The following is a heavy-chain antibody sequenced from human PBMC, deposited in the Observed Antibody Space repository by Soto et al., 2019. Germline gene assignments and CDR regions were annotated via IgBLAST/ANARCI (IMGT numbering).Heavy chain of an antibody. CDR1: GFTFSSSG. J-gene: IGHJ4*02. D-gene: IGHD1-7*01. V-gene: IGHV3-30*18. CDR3: AKNFAYNWNYVAIDN. CDR2: ISYDGSKK. Sequence: QVQLVESGGGVVQPGRSLRLFCAASGFTFSSSGMHWVRQAPGKGLEWVAVISYDGSKKYYADSVKGRFTISRDNSKNTLYLQMISLRAEDTAVYYCAKNFAYNWNYVAIDNWGQGTLVTVSS.